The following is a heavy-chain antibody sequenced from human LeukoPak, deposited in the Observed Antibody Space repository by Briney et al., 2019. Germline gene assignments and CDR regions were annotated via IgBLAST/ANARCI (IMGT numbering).Heavy chain of an antibody. CDR1: GFTFRNAW. J-gene: IGHJ4*02. V-gene: IGHV3-48*01. CDR3: AKSRIKTYYFDY. CDR2: MSRSGNII. Sequence: GGSLRLSCAASGFTFRNAWMSWVRQAPGKGLESVSYMSRSGNIIYYADSVKGRFTISRDNSKNTLYLQMNSLRAEDTAVCYCAKSRIKTYYFDYWGQGTLVTVSS.